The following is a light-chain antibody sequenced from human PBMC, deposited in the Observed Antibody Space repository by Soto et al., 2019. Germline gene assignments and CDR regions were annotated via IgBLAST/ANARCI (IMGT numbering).Light chain of an antibody. Sequence: DSRVTPSPSSPSLSLGDRNTIPSRASQSISSYLNSYQQKPRKAPKLLIYAASSLQSGVPSRFSGSGSGTDFTLTISSLQAEDFATYYCQQSYSTPITLGHGTRLEIK. CDR2: AAS. J-gene: IGKJ5*01. V-gene: IGKV1-39*01. CDR3: QQSYSTPIT. CDR1: QSISSY.